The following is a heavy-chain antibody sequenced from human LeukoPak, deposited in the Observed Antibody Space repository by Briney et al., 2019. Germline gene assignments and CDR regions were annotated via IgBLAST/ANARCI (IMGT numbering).Heavy chain of an antibody. CDR1: GYTFTSYG. CDR2: ISAYNGNT. Sequence: GASVKVSCKASGYTFTSYGISWVRQATGQGLEWMGWISAYNGNTNYAQKLQGRVTMTTDTSTSTAYMELRSLRSDDTAVYYCASSLDDYGDDAFDIWGQGTMVTVSS. D-gene: IGHD4-17*01. CDR3: ASSLDDYGDDAFDI. J-gene: IGHJ3*02. V-gene: IGHV1-18*01.